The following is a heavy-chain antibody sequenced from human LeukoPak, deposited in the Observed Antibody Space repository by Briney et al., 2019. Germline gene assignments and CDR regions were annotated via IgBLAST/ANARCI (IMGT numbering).Heavy chain of an antibody. D-gene: IGHD3-22*01. Sequence: SQTLSLTCTVSGGSISTGGYYWSWIRQHPGKGLEWIAYMYYSGSTYYNPSLKSRVTMSADTSKNQLSLKLSSVTAADTAVYYCARPYYYDSRIDPWGQGILVTVSS. CDR1: GGSISTGGYY. CDR2: MYYSGST. J-gene: IGHJ5*02. CDR3: ARPYYYDSRIDP. V-gene: IGHV4-30-4*08.